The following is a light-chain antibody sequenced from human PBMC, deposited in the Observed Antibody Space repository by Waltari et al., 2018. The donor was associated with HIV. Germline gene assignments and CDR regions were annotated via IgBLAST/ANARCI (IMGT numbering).Light chain of an antibody. J-gene: IGLJ2*01. Sequence: QSALTQPASVSGSPGQSITISCTGTSSDVGSYTLVSWYQQHPGKAPKLMIYEGSKRPSGVSNRFSDSKSVNTASLTIYGLQAEDEADYYCCSYAGSSTLEVFGGGTKLTVL. CDR1: SSDVGSYTL. V-gene: IGLV2-23*01. CDR3: CSYAGSSTLEV. CDR2: EGS.